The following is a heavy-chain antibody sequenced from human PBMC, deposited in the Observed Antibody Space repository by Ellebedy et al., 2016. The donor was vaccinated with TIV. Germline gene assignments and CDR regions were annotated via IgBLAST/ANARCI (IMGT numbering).Heavy chain of an antibody. CDR3: ASRGYGDYGTMVY. D-gene: IGHD4-17*01. CDR2: IYYSGST. Sequence: SETLSLXXTVSSGSISSGGYYWSWIRQHPGKGLEWIGYIYYSGSTYYNPSLKSRVTISVDTSKNQFSLKLSSVTAADTAVYYCASRGYGDYGTMVYWGQGTLVTVSS. J-gene: IGHJ4*02. CDR1: SGSISSGGYY. V-gene: IGHV4-31*03.